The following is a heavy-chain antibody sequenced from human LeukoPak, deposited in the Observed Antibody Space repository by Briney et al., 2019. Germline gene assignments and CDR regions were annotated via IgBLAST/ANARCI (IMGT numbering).Heavy chain of an antibody. J-gene: IGHJ6*03. V-gene: IGHV4-59*12. D-gene: IGHD6-13*01. Sequence: PSETLSLTCTVSGGSISSYYWSWIRQPPGKGLEWIGYIYYSGSTNYNPSLKSRVTISVDTSKNQFSLKLSSVTAADTAVYYCGAAAALMDYYYYYMDVWGKGTTVTVSS. CDR2: IYYSGST. CDR1: GGSISSYY. CDR3: GAAAALMDYYYYYMDV.